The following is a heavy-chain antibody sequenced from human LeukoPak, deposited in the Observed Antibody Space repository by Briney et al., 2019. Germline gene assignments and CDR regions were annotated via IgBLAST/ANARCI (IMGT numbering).Heavy chain of an antibody. J-gene: IGHJ6*03. CDR1: GYTFTGYD. D-gene: IGHD3-3*01. CDR2: IIPIFGTA. CDR3: ARVGSAYDFWSGYYSYYYMDV. Sequence: ASVKVSCKASGYTFTGYDINWVRQATGQGLEWMGWIIPIFGTANYAQKFQGRVTITTDESTSTAYMELSSLRSEDTAVYYCARVGSAYDFWSGYYSYYYMDVWGKGTTVTVSS. V-gene: IGHV1-69*05.